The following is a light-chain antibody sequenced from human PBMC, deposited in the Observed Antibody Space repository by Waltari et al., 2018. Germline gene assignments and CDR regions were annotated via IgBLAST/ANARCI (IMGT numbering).Light chain of an antibody. CDR1: SGHSXNV. J-gene: IGLJ3*02. CDR3: QTGGHGTWV. Sequence: QLVLTQSPSASASLGASVKLTCTLSSGHSXNVIACLQQQPEKGPLYFMKANSDGSHSKGDKIPDRLSGSTSGAEHYRTISSLQSEDEADYYCQTGGHGTWVFGGGTKLTVL. V-gene: IGLV4-69*01. CDR2: ANSDGSH.